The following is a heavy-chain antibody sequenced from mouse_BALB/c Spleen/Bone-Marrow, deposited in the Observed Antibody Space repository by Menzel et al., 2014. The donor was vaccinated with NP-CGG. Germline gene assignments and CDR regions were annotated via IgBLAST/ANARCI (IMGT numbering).Heavy chain of an antibody. J-gene: IGHJ2*01. CDR3: ARGGISIDY. CDR2: IYPGDDDT. V-gene: IGHV1-80*01. Sequence: QVQLKESGAELVRPGSSVKISCKASGYAFSIYWVNWVKQRPGQGLEWIGQIYPGDDDTDYNGKFKGKATLTADRSSSTAYMQLNSLTSEDSAVYFCARGGISIDYWGQGTALTVSS. CDR1: GYAFSIYW.